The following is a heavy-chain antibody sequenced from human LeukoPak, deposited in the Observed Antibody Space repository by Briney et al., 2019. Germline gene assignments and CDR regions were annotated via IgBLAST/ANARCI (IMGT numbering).Heavy chain of an antibody. CDR3: ARDYGGSYYSGYFDY. CDR2: ISAYNGNT. CDR1: GYTFTNYG. V-gene: IGHV1-18*01. D-gene: IGHD1-26*01. Sequence: ASVRVSCKASGYTFTNYGITWVRQAPGQGLEWMGWISAYNGNTNYAQKLQGRVTMTTDTSTSTAYMELSRLRSDDTAVYYCARDYGGSYYSGYFDYWGQGTLVTVSS. J-gene: IGHJ4*02.